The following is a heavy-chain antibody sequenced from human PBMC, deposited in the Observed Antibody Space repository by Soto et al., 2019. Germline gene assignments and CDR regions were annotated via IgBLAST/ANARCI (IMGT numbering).Heavy chain of an antibody. D-gene: IGHD4-17*01. CDR2: ISTFNSNT. CDR3: ARVGAREYGDYDTRGGAFDV. J-gene: IGHJ3*01. CDR1: GYTFTSYG. Sequence: QVQLVQSGAEVKKPGASVKVSCKASGYTFTSYGISWVRQAPGQGLEGMGWISTFNSNTKYTQKFQGRVTMTTDTSTSTAHMELGSLRSDDTAVYYCARVGAREYGDYDTRGGAFDVWGQGTTVTVSS. V-gene: IGHV1-18*01.